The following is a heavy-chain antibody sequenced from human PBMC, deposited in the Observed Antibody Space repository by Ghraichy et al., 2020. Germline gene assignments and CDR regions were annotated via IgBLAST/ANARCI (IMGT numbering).Heavy chain of an antibody. Sequence: AGSLRLSCAASGFTFTNAWMTWVRQAPGQGLEWVAHINQDGNDKNYVDSLKGRFTISRDNAENSLYLQMNSLRDEDTAVYFCARGHYDLNAWGQGTTVTVSS. D-gene: IGHD3-22*01. V-gene: IGHV3-7*01. CDR2: INQDGNDK. J-gene: IGHJ6*02. CDR1: GFTFTNAW. CDR3: ARGHYDLNA.